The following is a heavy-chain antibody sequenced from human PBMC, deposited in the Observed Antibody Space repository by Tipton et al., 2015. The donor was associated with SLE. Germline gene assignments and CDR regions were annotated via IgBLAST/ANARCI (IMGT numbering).Heavy chain of an antibody. Sequence: TLSLTCAVYGGSFSGYYWCWIRQPPGKWLGWIGEINHSGSTNYNPSLKSRVTISVDTSKNQFSLKLSSVTAADTAVYYCARNYYISGGLNWFDPWGQGTLVTVSS. J-gene: IGHJ5*02. CDR3: ARNYYISGGLNWFDP. CDR1: GGSFSGYY. CDR2: INHSGST. D-gene: IGHD3-22*01. V-gene: IGHV4-34*01.